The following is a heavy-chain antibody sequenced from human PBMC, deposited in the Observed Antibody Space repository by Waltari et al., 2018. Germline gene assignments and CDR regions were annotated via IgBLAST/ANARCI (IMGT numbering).Heavy chain of an antibody. CDR2: VSYSGTP. CDR1: GVSITSNRHY. D-gene: IGHD5-12*01. J-gene: IGHJ3*01. V-gene: IGHV4-39*01. CDR3: ATYIGASVGTAAFDV. Sequence: QLQLQESGPRLVRPSETLSLICRVSGVSITSNRHYWAWIRQSPGQGLEWLGTVSYSGTPYISPSLKSRVSVSRDTSKNQVSLILGSVTAADMAVYYCATYIGASVGTAAFDVWGQGTMVTVSS.